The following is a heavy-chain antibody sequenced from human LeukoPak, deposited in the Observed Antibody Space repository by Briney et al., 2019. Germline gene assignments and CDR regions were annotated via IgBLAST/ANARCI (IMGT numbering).Heavy chain of an antibody. CDR1: GGTFSSYA. CDR3: ARDGVGATQFDY. J-gene: IGHJ4*02. Sequence: SVKVSCKASGGTFSSYAISWLRQAPGQGLEWMGGIIPIFGTANYAQKFQGRVTITTDESTSTAYMELSSLRSEDTAVYYCARDGVGATQFDYWGQGTLVTVSS. D-gene: IGHD1-26*01. V-gene: IGHV1-69*05. CDR2: IIPIFGTA.